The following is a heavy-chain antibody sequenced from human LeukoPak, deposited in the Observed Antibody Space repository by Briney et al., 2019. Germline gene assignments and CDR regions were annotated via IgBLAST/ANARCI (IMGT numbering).Heavy chain of an antibody. CDR3: AKDLRAGSGSYYTAFDY. CDR2: IWYDGSNK. D-gene: IGHD3-10*01. Sequence: GGSLRLSCAASGFTFSSYGVHWVRQAPGKGLEWVAVIWYDGSNKYYADSVKGRFTISRDNSKNTLYLQMNSLRAEDTAVYYCAKDLRAGSGSYYTAFDYWGQGTLVTVSS. CDR1: GFTFSSYG. V-gene: IGHV3-33*06. J-gene: IGHJ4*02.